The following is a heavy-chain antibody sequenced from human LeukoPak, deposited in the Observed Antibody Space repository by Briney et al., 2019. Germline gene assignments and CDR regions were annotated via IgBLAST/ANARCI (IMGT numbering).Heavy chain of an antibody. D-gene: IGHD3-22*01. V-gene: IGHV3-74*01. CDR2: TNSDGSST. Sequence: PGGSLRLSCAASGFTFSSYWMHWVRQAPGKGLVWVSHTNSDGSSTTYADSVKGRFTISRDNAKNTLYLQMNSLRAEDTAVYYCATYSSLNRREFQYWGQGTLLTVSS. CDR1: GFTFSSYW. CDR3: ATYSSLNRREFQY. J-gene: IGHJ1*01.